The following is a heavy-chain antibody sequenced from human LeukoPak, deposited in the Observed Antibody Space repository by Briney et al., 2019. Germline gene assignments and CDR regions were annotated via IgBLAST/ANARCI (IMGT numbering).Heavy chain of an antibody. CDR2: IYTSGIT. V-gene: IGHV4-4*07. J-gene: IGHJ4*02. CDR3: ARGYYDYIWGSYPAVDY. Sequence: KPSETLSLTCTVSGGSISSYYWNWIRQPAGKGLEWIGRIYTSGITNFNPSLQSRVTMALDTSKSQLSPRLTSVTAADTAVYYCARGYYDYIWGSYPAVDYWGQGTLVTVSS. CDR1: GGSISSYY. D-gene: IGHD3-16*02.